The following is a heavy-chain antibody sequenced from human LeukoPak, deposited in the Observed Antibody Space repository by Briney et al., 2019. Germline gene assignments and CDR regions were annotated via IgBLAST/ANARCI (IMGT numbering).Heavy chain of an antibody. CDR3: AMDTYYYDSSGYYLGY. J-gene: IGHJ4*02. CDR1: GFTFSSYS. V-gene: IGHV3-21*01. CDR2: ISSSSSYI. Sequence: GGSLRLSCAAPGFTFSSYSMNWVRQAPGKGLEWVSSISSSSSYIYYADSVKGRFTISRDNAKNSLYLQMNSLRAEDTAVYYCAMDTYYYDSSGYYLGYWGQGTLVTVSS. D-gene: IGHD3-22*01.